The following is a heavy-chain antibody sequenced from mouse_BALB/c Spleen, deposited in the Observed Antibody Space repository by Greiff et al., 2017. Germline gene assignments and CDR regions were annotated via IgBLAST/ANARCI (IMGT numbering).Heavy chain of an antibody. D-gene: IGHD1-2*01. CDR1: GFTFSSYT. CDR3: TRDELRRYAMDY. V-gene: IGHV5-6-4*01. Sequence: EVKLMESGGGLVKPGGSLKLSCAASGFTFSSYTMSWVRQTPEKRLEWVATISSGGSYTYYPDSVKGRFTISRDNAKNTLYLQMSSLKSEDTAMYYCTRDELRRYAMDYWGQGTSVTVSS. J-gene: IGHJ4*01. CDR2: ISSGGSYT.